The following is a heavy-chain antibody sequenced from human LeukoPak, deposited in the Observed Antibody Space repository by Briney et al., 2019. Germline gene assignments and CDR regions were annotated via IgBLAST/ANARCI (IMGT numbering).Heavy chain of an antibody. V-gene: IGHV3-30*18. CDR3: AKGVGSTGSYFDY. CDR1: GFTFSSYG. CDR2: ISYDGSNI. J-gene: IGHJ4*02. Sequence: WRSLRLSCAASGFTFSSYGIHWVRQAPGKGLEWVAVISYDGSNIHYADSVKGRFTISRDNSKNTLYLQMSSLRTEDTAMYYCAKGVGSTGSYFDYWGQGNLVTVSS. D-gene: IGHD1-26*01.